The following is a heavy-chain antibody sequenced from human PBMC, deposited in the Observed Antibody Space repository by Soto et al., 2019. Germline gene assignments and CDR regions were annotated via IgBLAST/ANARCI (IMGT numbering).Heavy chain of an antibody. Sequence: ASVKVSCKASGYTFTGYYMHWARQAPGQGLELMGWINPNSGGTNYAQKFQGWVTMTRDTSISTAYMELSRLRSDDTAVYYCARGGRNSAGYYYYMDVWGKGTTVTVSS. CDR2: INPNSGGT. CDR3: ARGGRNSAGYYYYMDV. D-gene: IGHD4-4*01. J-gene: IGHJ6*03. CDR1: GYTFTGYY. V-gene: IGHV1-2*04.